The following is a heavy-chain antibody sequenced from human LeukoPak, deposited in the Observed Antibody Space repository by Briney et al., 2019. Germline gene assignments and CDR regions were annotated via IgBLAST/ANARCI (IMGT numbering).Heavy chain of an antibody. V-gene: IGHV4-39*07. J-gene: IGHJ3*02. D-gene: IGHD5-12*01. Sequence: SETLSLTCSLSNGSIDSSTDYWAWIRQPPGKGLEWIASIYYNGDTYYSPSLKSRAIISVDPSKNLFSLKLSSVTAADTAVYYCARGRGYSGYEGAFDIWGQGTMVTVSS. CDR1: NGSIDSSTDY. CDR2: IYYNGDT. CDR3: ARGRGYSGYEGAFDI.